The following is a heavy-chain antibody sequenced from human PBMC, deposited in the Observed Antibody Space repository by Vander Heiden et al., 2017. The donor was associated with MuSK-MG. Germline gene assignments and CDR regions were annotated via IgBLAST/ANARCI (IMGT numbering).Heavy chain of an antibody. D-gene: IGHD3-16*02. CDR3: ARDSQYYDYIWGSYRYSSNFDY. CDR1: GFTFSTYA. J-gene: IGHJ4*02. Sequence: QVQLVESGGGVVQPGRSLRLSCAASGFTFSTYAMHWVRQAPGKGLEWVSVISYDGNKKYYADSVKGRFTISRDNSKNTLYLQMNSLRTEDTVVFYCARDSQYYDYIWGSYRYSSNFDYWGQGTLVTVSS. CDR2: ISYDGNKK. V-gene: IGHV3-30*04.